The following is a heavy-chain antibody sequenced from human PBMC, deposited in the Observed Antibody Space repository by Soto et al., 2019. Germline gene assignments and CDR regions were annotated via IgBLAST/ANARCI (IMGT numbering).Heavy chain of an antibody. CDR2: INHSGST. CDR3: ARGRGYSDGYRRFGFDY. D-gene: IGHD5-18*01. Sequence: QVQLQQWGAGLLKPSETLSLTCAVYGGSFSGYYWSWIRQPPGKGLEWIGEINHSGSTNYNPSLKSRVTISVDTSKNQFSLKLSSVTAADTAVYYCARGRGYSDGYRRFGFDYWCQGTLVTVSS. CDR1: GGSFSGYY. J-gene: IGHJ4*02. V-gene: IGHV4-34*01.